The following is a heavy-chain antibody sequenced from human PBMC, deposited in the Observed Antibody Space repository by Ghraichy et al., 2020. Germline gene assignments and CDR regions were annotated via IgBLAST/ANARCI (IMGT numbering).Heavy chain of an antibody. J-gene: IGHJ6*03. CDR1: GGSISTTNYY. CDR2: VYYSGST. D-gene: IGHD3-9*01. Sequence: SETLSLTCTVSGGSISTTNYYWGWIRQPPGKGLEYIGSVYYSGSTYYNPSLKSRVTISIDTSKNQFSLKVSSVTAADTAVYYCATLRTDDLLTGSNLYYYHYYMDVWGKGTTVTVSS. V-gene: IGHV4-39*01. CDR3: ATLRTDDLLTGSNLYYYHYYMDV.